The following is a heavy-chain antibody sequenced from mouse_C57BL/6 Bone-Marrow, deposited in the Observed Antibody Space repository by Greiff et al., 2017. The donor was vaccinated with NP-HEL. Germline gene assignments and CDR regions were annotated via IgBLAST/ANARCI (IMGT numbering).Heavy chain of an antibody. CDR2: ISDGGSYT. J-gene: IGHJ2*01. D-gene: IGHD6-2*01. CDR3: ARDLCIWFDY. V-gene: IGHV5-4*01. CDR1: GFTFSSYA. Sequence: EVMLVEPGGGLVKPGGSLKLSCAASGFTFSSYAMSWVRQTPEKRLEWVATISDGGSYTYYPDNVKGRSTITRDKAKNNPYLQMSHLKSADTALYYCARDLCIWFDYWGQGTTLTVSS.